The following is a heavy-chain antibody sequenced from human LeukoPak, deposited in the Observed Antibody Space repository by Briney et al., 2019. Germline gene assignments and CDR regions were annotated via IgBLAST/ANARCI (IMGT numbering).Heavy chain of an antibody. CDR2: IIPIFGTA. J-gene: IGHJ5*02. V-gene: IGHV1-69*13. Sequence: ASVKVSCKASGGTFSSYAISWVRQAPGQGLEWMGGIIPIFGTANYAQKFQGRVTITADESTSTAYMELSSLRSEDTAVYYCARDYYGSGSFDPWGQGTLLTVSS. CDR3: ARDYYGSGSFDP. CDR1: GGTFSSYA. D-gene: IGHD3-10*01.